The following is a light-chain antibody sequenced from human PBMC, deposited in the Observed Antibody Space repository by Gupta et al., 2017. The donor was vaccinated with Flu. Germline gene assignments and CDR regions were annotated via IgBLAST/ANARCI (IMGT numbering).Light chain of an antibody. J-gene: IGKJ2*01. CDR3: QQCNSGPQT. CDR1: QDVRSY. V-gene: IGKV3-15*01. Sequence: MLLTQPPATLSVSLGDSATLSCRASQDVRSYLAWYQQKPGQAPRLLIHGASTMATGVPARFSGSRSGTEFTLTISSLQSEDFAVYYCQQCNSGPQTFGQGTKVEI. CDR2: GAS.